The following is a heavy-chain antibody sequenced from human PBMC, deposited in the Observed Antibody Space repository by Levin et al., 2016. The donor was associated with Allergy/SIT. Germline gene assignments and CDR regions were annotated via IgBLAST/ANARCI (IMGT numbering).Heavy chain of an antibody. CDR2: INPSGGRT. CDR3: ARPRSIAEFDKDLDY. J-gene: IGHJ4*02. Sequence: ASVKVSCKASGYIFSSYCIHWVRQAPGQGLEWLGKINPSGGRTTYAQMLQGRVTMTRDTSTSTVYMELSSLRSEDTAVYYCARPRSIAEFDKDLDYWGQGTLVTVSS. D-gene: IGHD6-6*01. CDR1: GYIFSSYC. V-gene: IGHV1-46*04.